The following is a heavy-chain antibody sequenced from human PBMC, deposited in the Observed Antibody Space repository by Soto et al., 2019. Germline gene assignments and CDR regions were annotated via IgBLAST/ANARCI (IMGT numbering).Heavy chain of an antibody. CDR3: ARSPYDDGLDV. Sequence: SETLSLTCDVYGGSFSGYIWTWIRQTPGKGLQWIGQINHSGSANYNPSLKSRVTMSVDTSKNQFSLKLSSVTAVDTAVYYCARSPYDDGLDVWGRGTMVTVSS. CDR1: GGSFSGYI. J-gene: IGHJ3*01. V-gene: IGHV4-34*01. D-gene: IGHD3-22*01. CDR2: INHSGSA.